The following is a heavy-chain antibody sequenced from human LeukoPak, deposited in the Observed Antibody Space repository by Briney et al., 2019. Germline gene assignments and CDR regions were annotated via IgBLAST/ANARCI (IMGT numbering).Heavy chain of an antibody. CDR1: GFTFSSYW. CDR3: ARYRDYYDSSGYFDY. CDR2: IKQDGSEK. Sequence: GGSLRLSCAASGFTFSSYWMSWVRQAPGKGLEWVANIKQDGSEKYYVDSVKGRFTISRDNAKNSLYLQMNSLRAEGTAVYYCARYRDYYDSSGYFDYWGQGTLVTVSS. V-gene: IGHV3-7*01. D-gene: IGHD3-22*01. J-gene: IGHJ4*02.